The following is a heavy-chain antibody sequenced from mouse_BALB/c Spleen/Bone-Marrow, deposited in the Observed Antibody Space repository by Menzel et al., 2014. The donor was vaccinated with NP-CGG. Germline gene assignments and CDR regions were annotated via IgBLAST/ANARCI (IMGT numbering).Heavy chain of an antibody. CDR1: GYTFTDYE. CDR2: IHPGTGGT. V-gene: IGHV1-15*01. D-gene: IGHD1-2*01. CDR3: TRWLRLF. J-gene: IGHJ3*01. Sequence: LVESGAELVRPGASVKLSSKALGYTFTDYEIHWVKQTPVHGLEWIGGIHPGTGGTAYNQKFKGKATLTADKYSSTAYMEISSLTSKDSAVYYCTRWLRLFWGQGTLVTVSA.